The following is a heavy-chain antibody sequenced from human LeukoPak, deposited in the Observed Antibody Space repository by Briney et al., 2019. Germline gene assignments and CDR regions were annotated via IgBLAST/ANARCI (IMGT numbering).Heavy chain of an antibody. J-gene: IGHJ4*02. Sequence: ASVTVSCMASGYTFIAYYIHWVRQAPGQGLEWMGWINPKSGGTNYAQKFQGSVTMTRDTSISTAYMELSRLRSDDTAVYYCARRGYSYGLAYWGQGTLVTVSS. CDR1: GYTFIAYY. CDR3: ARRGYSYGLAY. D-gene: IGHD5-18*01. CDR2: INPKSGGT. V-gene: IGHV1-2*02.